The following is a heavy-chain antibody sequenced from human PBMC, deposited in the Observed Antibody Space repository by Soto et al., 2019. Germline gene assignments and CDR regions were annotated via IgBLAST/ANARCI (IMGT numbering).Heavy chain of an antibody. J-gene: IGHJ4*02. CDR2: TYYRSNWRH. V-gene: IGHV6-1*01. CDR1: GDSVSSNTAA. Sequence: SQTLTLTCAISGDSVSSNTAAWNWIRSSPSRGLEWLGRTYYRSNWRHDYAVSVKSRITVNPDTSKNHFSLQLNSVTPDDTAVYYCARGVAGSGFDLWGQGTLVTVSS. CDR3: ARGVAGSGFDL. D-gene: IGHD6-19*01.